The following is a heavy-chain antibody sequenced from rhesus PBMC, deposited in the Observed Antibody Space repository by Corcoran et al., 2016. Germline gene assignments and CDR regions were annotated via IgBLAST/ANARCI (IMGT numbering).Heavy chain of an antibody. D-gene: IGHD6-31*01. CDR1: GYSISSGYG. J-gene: IGHJ4*01. CDR2: IGGSSGST. Sequence: QVQLQESGPGLVKPSETLSLTCAVSGYSISSGYGWSWIRQPPGKGLEWIGYIGGSSGSTNYNPSLKSRVPISKDTSKNQFSLRLSSVTAADTAVYYCARGSGWANDWGQGVLVTVSS. V-gene: IGHV4-127*01. CDR3: ARGSGWAND.